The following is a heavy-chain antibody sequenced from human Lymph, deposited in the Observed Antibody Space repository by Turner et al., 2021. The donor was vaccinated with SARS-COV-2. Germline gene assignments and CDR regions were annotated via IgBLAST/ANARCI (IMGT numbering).Heavy chain of an antibody. CDR3: ARETVNNWVDP. CDR1: GGSINSNY. Sequence: QVQLQDSGPRLVKPLETLSLTCTVSGGSINSNYWSWIRQPPGKRLEWIGYIYYRGSTNYNPSLKSRVTISVDTSKNQFSLKLTSVTAADTAIYYCARETVNNWVDPWGQGILVTVSS. CDR2: IYYRGST. V-gene: IGHV4-59*01. J-gene: IGHJ5*02. D-gene: IGHD2-21*02.